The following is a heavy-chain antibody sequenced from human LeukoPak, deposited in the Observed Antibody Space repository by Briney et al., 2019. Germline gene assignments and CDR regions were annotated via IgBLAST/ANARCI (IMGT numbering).Heavy chain of an antibody. Sequence: GGSLRLSCAASVFTFSSYGMHWVRQAPGKGLEWVAVISYDGSNKYYADSVKGRFTISRDNSKNTLYLQMNSLRAEDTAVYYCANLPYGYTVRPFSYWGQGTLVTVSS. V-gene: IGHV3-30*18. CDR2: ISYDGSNK. J-gene: IGHJ4*02. CDR3: ANLPYGYTVRPFSY. CDR1: VFTFSSYG. D-gene: IGHD5-24*01.